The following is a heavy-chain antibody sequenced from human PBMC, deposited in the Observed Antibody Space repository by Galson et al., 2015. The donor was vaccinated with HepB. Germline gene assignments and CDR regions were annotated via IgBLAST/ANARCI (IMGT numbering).Heavy chain of an antibody. D-gene: IGHD2-2*01. Sequence: SVKVSCKASGGTFSSYAISWVRQAPGQGLEWMGGIIPIFGTANYAQKFQGRVTITADESTSTAYMELSSLRSEDTAVYYCARDDIGYCSSTSCQHAGNYYYYGMDVWGQGTTVTVSS. CDR3: ARDDIGYCSSTSCQHAGNYYYYGMDV. J-gene: IGHJ6*02. CDR1: GGTFSSYA. V-gene: IGHV1-69*13. CDR2: IIPIFGTA.